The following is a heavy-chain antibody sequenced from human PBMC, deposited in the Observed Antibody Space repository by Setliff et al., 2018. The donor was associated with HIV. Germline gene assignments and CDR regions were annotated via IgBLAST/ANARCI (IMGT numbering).Heavy chain of an antibody. CDR2: INQERTT. Sequence: CAVYRGSFSHYYWTWIRQSPGKGLEWIAEINQERTTFYNPSLKSRVTMSLDTSRNEVSLRLNSVTAADTATYFCARVRFNFDNVRCFDLWGPGTLVTVSS. D-gene: IGHD1-20*01. V-gene: IGHV4-34*01. CDR1: RGSFSHYY. J-gene: IGHJ2*01. CDR3: ARVRFNFDNVRCFDL.